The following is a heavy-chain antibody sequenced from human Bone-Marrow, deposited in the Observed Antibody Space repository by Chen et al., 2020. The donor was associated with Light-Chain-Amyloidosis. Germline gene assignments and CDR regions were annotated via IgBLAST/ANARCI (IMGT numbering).Heavy chain of an antibody. CDR1: GYTFPNYW. V-gene: IGHV5-51*01. Sequence: EVQLEQSGPEVKKPGESLKLSCKGSGYTFPNYWIGWVRQMPGKGLEWRGVIYPDYSDARYSPSFEGHVTISANKSITTACLQWRSQKASDNAMYYCARRRDGYNFDYWGQGTLVTVSS. J-gene: IGHJ4*02. CDR3: ARRRDGYNFDY. CDR2: IYPDYSDA. D-gene: IGHD5-12*01.